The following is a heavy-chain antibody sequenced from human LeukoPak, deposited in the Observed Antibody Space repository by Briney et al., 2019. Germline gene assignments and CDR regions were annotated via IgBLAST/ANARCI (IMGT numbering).Heavy chain of an antibody. Sequence: GGSLRLSCAASGFTFSSYAMHWVRQAPGKGLEWVAVISYDGSNKYYADSVKGRFTFSRDNSKNTLYLQMNSLRAEDTAVYYCARDPCSGGSCYRNFDYWGQGTLVTVSS. CDR1: GFTFSSYA. V-gene: IGHV3-30-3*01. CDR2: ISYDGSNK. CDR3: ARDPCSGGSCYRNFDY. D-gene: IGHD2-15*01. J-gene: IGHJ4*02.